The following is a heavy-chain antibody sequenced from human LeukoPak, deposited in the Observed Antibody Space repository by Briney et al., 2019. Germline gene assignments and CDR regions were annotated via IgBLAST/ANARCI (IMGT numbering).Heavy chain of an antibody. CDR3: ASSLYDSSGSYSEDAFDI. J-gene: IGHJ3*02. CDR1: GFTFSSHG. V-gene: IGHV3-30*02. CDR2: IRYDGSNK. Sequence: GGSLRLSCAASGFTFSSHGMNWVRQAPGKGLEWVAFIRYDGSNKYYADSVKGRFTISRDNAKNSLSLQMNSLRAEDTAVYYCASSLYDSSGSYSEDAFDIWGQGTMVTVSS. D-gene: IGHD3-22*01.